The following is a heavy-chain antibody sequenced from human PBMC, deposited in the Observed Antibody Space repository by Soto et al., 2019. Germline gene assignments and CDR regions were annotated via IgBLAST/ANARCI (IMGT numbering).Heavy chain of an antibody. CDR2: ISYDGSNK. Sequence: TGGALRLSCAASGFTFSSYGMHWVRQAPGKGLEWVAVISYDGSNKYYADSVKGRFTISRDNSKNTLYLQMNSLRAEDTAVYYCLKAQNDYGDYAFDYRGQRTLVTGSS. CDR3: LKAQNDYGDYAFDY. D-gene: IGHD4-17*01. J-gene: IGHJ4*02. V-gene: IGHV3-30*18. CDR1: GFTFSSYG.